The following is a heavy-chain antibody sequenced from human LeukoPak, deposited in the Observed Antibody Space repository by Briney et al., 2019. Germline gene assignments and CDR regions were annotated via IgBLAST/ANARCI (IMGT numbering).Heavy chain of an antibody. J-gene: IGHJ4*02. D-gene: IGHD2-8*01. CDR2: IYSGGTT. CDR3: ARSVVVMVYALDY. V-gene: IGHV3-66*02. CDR1: GFTVNSDY. Sequence: GESLRLSCAASGFTVNSDYMTWVRQAPGKGLEWVSVIYSGGTTYYTDSVKGRFTISRDDSKNMVYLQMNSLRPEDTAVYYCARSVVVMVYALDYWGRGTVVTVSS.